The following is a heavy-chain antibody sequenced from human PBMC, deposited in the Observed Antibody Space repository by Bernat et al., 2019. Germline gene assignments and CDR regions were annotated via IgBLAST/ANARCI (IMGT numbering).Heavy chain of an antibody. Sequence: QVQLVESGGGVVQPGRSLRLFCAASGFSFSRYAMHWVRQAPGKGLEWVAAIWFDGSNQYYADSVKGRFTISRDNSKNTLFLHMDSLRAEDTAVYYCARESEGEAPRTIDPWGQGTLVTVSS. CDR3: ARESEGEAPRTIDP. CDR1: GFSFSRYA. CDR2: IWFDGSNQ. V-gene: IGHV3-33*01. D-gene: IGHD1/OR15-1a*01. J-gene: IGHJ5*02.